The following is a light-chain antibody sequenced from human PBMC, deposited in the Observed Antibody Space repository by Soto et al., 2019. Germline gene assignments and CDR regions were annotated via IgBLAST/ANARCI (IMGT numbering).Light chain of an antibody. V-gene: IGKV3-20*01. CDR1: HSMSNSN. J-gene: IGKJ4*01. CDR3: QEFASN. CDR2: GAS. Sequence: EIGLTQSPGTLSVSPGDRATLSCRASHSMSNSNLAWYQHKPGQAPRLLIYGASNRATGIPDRFSGSGSGTDFILTINRLEPEDFAVYYCQEFASNFGGGTKVDIK.